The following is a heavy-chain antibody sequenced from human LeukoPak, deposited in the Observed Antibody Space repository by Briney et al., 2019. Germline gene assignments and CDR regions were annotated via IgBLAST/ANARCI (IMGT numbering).Heavy chain of an antibody. CDR2: IYHSGST. D-gene: IGHD2-8*01. CDR1: SGSFRTYY. Sequence: SETLSLTCTVSSGSFRTYYWSWLRQPPGKGLEWIGSIYHSGSTYYNPSRKSRVTISVETSKKQFSQKQSSVTAADTAVYYCARDANGGYYYYYYMDVWGKGTTVTVSS. V-gene: IGHV4-38-2*02. J-gene: IGHJ6*03. CDR3: ARDANGGYYYYYYMDV.